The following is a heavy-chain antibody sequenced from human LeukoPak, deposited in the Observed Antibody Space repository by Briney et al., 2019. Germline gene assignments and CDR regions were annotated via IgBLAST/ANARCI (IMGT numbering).Heavy chain of an antibody. D-gene: IGHD3-3*01. Sequence: SETLSLTCSVSGGSISSSSYYWGWIRQPPGKGLEWIGSIYYSGNTYYNPSLKSRVTISVDTSKNQLSLKLRSVTAADTAVYYCARLSLKVLEWSPTKGKETHYFDYWGQGTLVTVSS. CDR3: ARLSLKVLEWSPTKGKETHYFDY. J-gene: IGHJ4*02. CDR1: GGSISSSSYY. CDR2: IYYSGNT. V-gene: IGHV4-39*07.